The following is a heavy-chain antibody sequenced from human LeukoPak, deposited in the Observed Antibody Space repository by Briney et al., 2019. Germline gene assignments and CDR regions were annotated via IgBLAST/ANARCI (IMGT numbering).Heavy chain of an antibody. CDR2: IYYSGST. CDR1: GGSISSDY. J-gene: IGHJ4*02. Sequence: PSETLSLTCTVSGGSISSDYWSWIRQPPGKGLEWIGYIYYSGSTNYNPSLKSRVTISVDTSKNQFSLKLGSVSAADTAVYFCAGRYGYIDYWGQGTLVTVSS. D-gene: IGHD5-18*01. CDR3: AGRYGYIDY. V-gene: IGHV4-59*01.